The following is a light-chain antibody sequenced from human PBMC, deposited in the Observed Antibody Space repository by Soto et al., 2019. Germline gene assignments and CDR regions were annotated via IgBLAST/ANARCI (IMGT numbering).Light chain of an antibody. J-gene: IGKJ4*01. CDR1: QTVLKSSNNRNY. V-gene: IGKV4-1*01. Sequence: DIVMTQSPDSLALSVGERATINCKSSQTVLKSSNNRNYLAWYQQKPGQPPKLLMYWASTRESGVPDRFSGRGSGTDFTLTMIGLRAEDVALYYCQLFLDSLLTFGVGTKVKIK. CDR2: WAS. CDR3: QLFLDSLLT.